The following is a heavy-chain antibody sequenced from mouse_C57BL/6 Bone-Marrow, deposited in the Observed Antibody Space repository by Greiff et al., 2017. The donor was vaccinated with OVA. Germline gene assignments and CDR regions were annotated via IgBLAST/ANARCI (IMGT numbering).Heavy chain of an antibody. V-gene: IGHV1-74*01. Sequence: QVHVKQPGAELVKPGASVKVSCKASGYTFTSYWMHWVKQRPGQGLEWIGRIHPSDSDTNYNQKFKGKATLTVDKSSSTAYMQLSSLTSEDSAVYYCAIGGNYYGSSPFAYWGQGTLVTVSA. CDR2: IHPSDSDT. J-gene: IGHJ3*01. D-gene: IGHD1-1*01. CDR3: AIGGNYYGSSPFAY. CDR1: GYTFTSYW.